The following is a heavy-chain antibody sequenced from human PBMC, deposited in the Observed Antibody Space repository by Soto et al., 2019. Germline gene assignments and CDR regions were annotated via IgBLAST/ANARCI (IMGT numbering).Heavy chain of an antibody. Sequence: PGGSLRLSCEASGFMFSSYWMSWVRQAPGKGLEWVANRKQDGSEKYYVDSVKGRFTISRDNAKNSLYLQMNSLRAEDTAVYYCARDLRFSDDYGDFRDYWGQGTLVTVSS. CDR1: GFMFSSYW. CDR2: RKQDGSEK. CDR3: ARDLRFSDDYGDFRDY. D-gene: IGHD4-17*01. J-gene: IGHJ4*02. V-gene: IGHV3-7*01.